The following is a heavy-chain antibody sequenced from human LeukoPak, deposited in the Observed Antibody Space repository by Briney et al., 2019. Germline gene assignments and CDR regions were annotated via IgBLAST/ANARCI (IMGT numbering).Heavy chain of an antibody. CDR2: IYYSGST. CDR1: GGSISSYY. J-gene: IGHJ6*03. D-gene: IGHD6-6*01. V-gene: IGHV4-59*01. CDR3: ARGSSGHYYYYMDV. Sequence: SETLSLTCTVSGGSISSYYWSWIRQPPGQGLEWIGYIYYSGSTNYNPSLKSRVTISVDTSKNQFSLKLSSVTAADTAVYYCARGSSGHYYYYMDVWGKGTTVTVSS.